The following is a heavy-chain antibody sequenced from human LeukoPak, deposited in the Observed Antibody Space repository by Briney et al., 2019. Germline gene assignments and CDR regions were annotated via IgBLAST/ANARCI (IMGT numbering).Heavy chain of an antibody. J-gene: IGHJ5*02. CDR3: ARDHGTYDILTGYYNWFDP. V-gene: IGHV4-61*02. D-gene: IGHD3-9*01. Sequence: PSQTLSLTCTVSGGSISSGSYYWSWIRQPAGKGLEWIGRIYTSGSTNYNPSLKSRVTISVDTSKNQFSLKLSSVTAADTAVYYCARDHGTYDILTGYYNWFDPWGQGTLVTVSS. CDR1: GGSISSGSYY. CDR2: IYTSGST.